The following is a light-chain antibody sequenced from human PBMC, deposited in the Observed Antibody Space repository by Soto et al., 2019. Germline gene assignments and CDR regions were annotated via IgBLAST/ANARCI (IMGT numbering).Light chain of an antibody. Sequence: DILMTQSPSTLSAFVGDRVTISCRASQSINSWLAWYQQKPGKAPQLLIQKASTLESGVPSRFSGSGSGTEFTLTISSLQPDDFASYYCQQYKAYPYIFGQGTKVDIK. V-gene: IGKV1-5*03. CDR1: QSINSW. CDR3: QQYKAYPYI. J-gene: IGKJ2*01. CDR2: KAS.